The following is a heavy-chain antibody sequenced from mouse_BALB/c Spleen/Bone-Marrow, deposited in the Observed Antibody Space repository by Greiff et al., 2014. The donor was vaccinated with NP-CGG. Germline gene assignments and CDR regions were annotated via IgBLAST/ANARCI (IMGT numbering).Heavy chain of an antibody. J-gene: IGHJ3*01. Sequence: QLQQSGAELAKPGASVKMSCKASGYTFTSYWMHWVKQRPGQGLEWIGYINPSAGNTEYNQRFKDKATLTGDKSSSTAYMHLSSLTSEDSAVYYCARSGTGRTTGFVYWGQGTLVTVSA. D-gene: IGHD3-2*01. CDR3: ARSGTGRTTGFVY. CDR1: GYTFTSYW. V-gene: IGHV1-7*01. CDR2: INPSAGNT.